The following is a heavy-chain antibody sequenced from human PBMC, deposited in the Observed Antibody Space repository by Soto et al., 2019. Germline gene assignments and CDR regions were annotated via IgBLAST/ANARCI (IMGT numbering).Heavy chain of an antibody. D-gene: IGHD3-10*01. V-gene: IGHV3-30*18. CDR3: AKTGRRGRSSFDY. CDR2: ISYDGSNK. Sequence: QVQLVESGGGVVQPGRSLRLSCAASGFTFSSYDMHWVRQAPGKGLEWVAVISYDGSNKYYADSVKGRFTISRDNSKNTLYLQMNSLRAEDTAVFYCAKTGRRGRSSFDYWGQGTLVTVSS. J-gene: IGHJ4*02. CDR1: GFTFSSYD.